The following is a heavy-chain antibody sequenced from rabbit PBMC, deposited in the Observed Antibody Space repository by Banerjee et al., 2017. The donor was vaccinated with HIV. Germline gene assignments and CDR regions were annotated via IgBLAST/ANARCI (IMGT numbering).Heavy chain of an antibody. J-gene: IGHJ6*01. V-gene: IGHV1S45*01. CDR2: IDSGSSGFT. CDR3: ARDTSSSFSSYGMDL. D-gene: IGHD1-1*01. Sequence: QEQLVESGGGLVKPGTSLTLTCIASGVSFSGSSYMCWVRQAPGKGLEWIACIDSGSSGFTYFASWAKDRFTISKTASTTVTLHMTSLTAADTATYFCARDTSSSFSSYGMDLWGPGTLVTVS. CDR1: GVSFSGSSY.